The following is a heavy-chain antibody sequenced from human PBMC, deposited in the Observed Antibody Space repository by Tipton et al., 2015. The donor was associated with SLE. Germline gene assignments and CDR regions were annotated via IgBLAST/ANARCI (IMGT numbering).Heavy chain of an antibody. D-gene: IGHD2-21*02. CDR1: GGSISSRNW. Sequence: TLSLTCAVSGGSISSRNWWSWIRQSPGKGLEWIGEIDHSGSTNYNPSLKSRVTISADTSKNQFSLRLSSVTAADTAVYYCARMCGGDCYSKYFYYGMDVWGQGTTVTVSS. V-gene: IGHV4-4*02. J-gene: IGHJ6*02. CDR3: ARMCGGDCYSKYFYYGMDV. CDR2: IDHSGST.